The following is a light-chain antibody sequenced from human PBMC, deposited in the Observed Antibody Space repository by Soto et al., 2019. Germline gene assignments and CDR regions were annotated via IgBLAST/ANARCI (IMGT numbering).Light chain of an antibody. Sequence: TQTPFSLSVTPGQPASISCKSSQSLLHCDGQTSFFCYQQKSGQPPRLLIYDASTRATGFPARFSGSGSGTEFTLTISSLQPEDFAVYYCQQFSSYPLTFGGGTKV. CDR3: QQFSSYPLT. J-gene: IGKJ4*01. CDR2: DAS. CDR1: QSLLHCDGQTS. V-gene: IGKV2D-29*01.